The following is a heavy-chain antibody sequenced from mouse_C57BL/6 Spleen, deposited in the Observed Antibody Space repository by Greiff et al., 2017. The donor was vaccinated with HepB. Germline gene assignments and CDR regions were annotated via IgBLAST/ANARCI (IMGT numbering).Heavy chain of an antibody. Sequence: VQLQESGAELARPGASVKLSCKASGYTFTSYGISWVKQRTGQGLEWIGEIYPRSGNTYYNEKFKGKATLTADKSSSTAYMELRSLTSEDSAVYFCARVAARFYFDYWGQGTTLTVSS. CDR2: IYPRSGNT. D-gene: IGHD1-1*01. CDR3: ARVAARFYFDY. V-gene: IGHV1-81*01. J-gene: IGHJ2*01. CDR1: GYTFTSYG.